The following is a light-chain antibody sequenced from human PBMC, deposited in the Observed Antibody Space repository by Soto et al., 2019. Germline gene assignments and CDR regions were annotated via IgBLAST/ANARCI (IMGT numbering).Light chain of an antibody. Sequence: ALTQPASVSGSPGQSITISCPGTSSDVGGYNYVSWYQQHPGKAPKLMIYDVSNRPSGVSNRFSGSKSGNTASLTISGLQAEDEADYYCSSYTSSSVVFGGGTKVTVL. V-gene: IGLV2-14*01. CDR1: SSDVGGYNY. J-gene: IGLJ2*01. CDR3: SSYTSSSVV. CDR2: DVS.